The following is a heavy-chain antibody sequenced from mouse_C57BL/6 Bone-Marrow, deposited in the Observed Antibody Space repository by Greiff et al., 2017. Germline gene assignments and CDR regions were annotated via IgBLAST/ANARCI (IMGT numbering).Heavy chain of an antibody. CDR2: IDPSDSYT. D-gene: IGHD1-1*01. V-gene: IGHV1-50*01. CDR1: GYTFTSYW. J-gene: IGHJ2*01. Sequence: VQLQQPGAELVKPGASVKLSCKASGYTFTSYWMQWVKQRPGQGLEWIGEIDPSDSYTNYNQKFKGKATLTVEPSSSTAYMQLSSLTSEDSAVYYCARRVDWGQGTTLTVSS. CDR3: ARRVD.